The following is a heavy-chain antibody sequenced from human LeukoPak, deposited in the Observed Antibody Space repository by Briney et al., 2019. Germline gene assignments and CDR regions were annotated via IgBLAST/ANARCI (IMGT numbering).Heavy chain of an antibody. V-gene: IGHV3-74*01. CDR1: GFTFSKYW. CDR2: IKSDGSST. J-gene: IGHJ4*02. CDR3: ARDTSLYCSGGGCFSDYFDY. D-gene: IGHD2-15*01. Sequence: PGGSLRLSCAASGFTFSKYWMHWVRQAPGKGLVWVSRIKSDGSSTSYADSVKGRFTISRDNAKNTLYLQMNSLRAEDTAVYFCARDTSLYCSGGGCFSDYFDYWGQGTLVTVSS.